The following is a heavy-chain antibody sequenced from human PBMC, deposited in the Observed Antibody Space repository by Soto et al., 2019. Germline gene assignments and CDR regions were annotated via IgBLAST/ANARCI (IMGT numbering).Heavy chain of an antibody. CDR2: VYNSGST. D-gene: IGHD4-17*01. V-gene: IGHV4-59*01. CDR1: GGSISTYY. J-gene: IGHJ5*02. Sequence: SETLSLTCTVSGGSISTYYWSWIRQPPGKGLEWIGYVYNSGSTKYNPSLKSRVTIWENTSKNQVSLRLTSVTAADTAVYYCARDRQHTYGNCFDPWGQGTLVTVS. CDR3: ARDRQHTYGNCFDP.